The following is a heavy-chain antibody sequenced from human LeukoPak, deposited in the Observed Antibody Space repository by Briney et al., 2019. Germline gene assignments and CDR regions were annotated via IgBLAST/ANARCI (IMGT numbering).Heavy chain of an antibody. D-gene: IGHD3-22*01. Sequence: GGSLRLSCAASGFAFGRYAMRWVRQAPGKGLEWVSAISGGGDRTYYADSVKGRFTISRDNSKNTLYLQINSLRAEDTAEYYCAKLHDSGGYFPRGDYFDNWGQGTLVTVSS. CDR3: AKLHDSGGYFPRGDYFDN. CDR2: ISGGGDRT. J-gene: IGHJ4*02. CDR1: GFAFGRYA. V-gene: IGHV3-23*01.